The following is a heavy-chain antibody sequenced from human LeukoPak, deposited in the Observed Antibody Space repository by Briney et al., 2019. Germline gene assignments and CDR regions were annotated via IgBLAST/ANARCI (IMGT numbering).Heavy chain of an antibody. J-gene: IGHJ4*02. CDR3: ARGGVGPDYVWGSYRSYYFDY. D-gene: IGHD3-16*02. V-gene: IGHV5-51*01. Sequence: GESLKISCKGSGYSFTSYWIGWVRQMPGKGLEWMGIIYPGDSDTRYSPSFQGQVTISADKSISTAYLQWSSLKASDTAMYYCARGGVGPDYVWGSYRSYYFDYWGQGTLVTVSS. CDR2: IYPGDSDT. CDR1: GYSFTSYW.